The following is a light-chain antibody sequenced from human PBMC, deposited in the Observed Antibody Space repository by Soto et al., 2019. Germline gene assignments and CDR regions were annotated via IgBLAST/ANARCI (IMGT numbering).Light chain of an antibody. J-gene: IGKJ1*01. CDR2: KAS. Sequence: DIQMTQSPSTLSASVGDRVTITCRASQSISSWLAWYQQKPGKAPKLLMYKASTLESGVPTRFSGSGSGTEFTLTISSLQPDDFATYYCQQYDSYSKTFGQGTKVEI. V-gene: IGKV1-5*03. CDR3: QQYDSYSKT. CDR1: QSISSW.